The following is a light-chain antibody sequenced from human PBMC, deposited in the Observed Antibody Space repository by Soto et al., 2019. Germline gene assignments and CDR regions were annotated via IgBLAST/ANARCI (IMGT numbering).Light chain of an antibody. CDR2: TAS. CDR1: QSISSW. J-gene: IGKJ5*01. Sequence: DIQMTQSPSTLSASVGDRVTITCRASQSISSWLAWYQKKPGKDPKILIYTASSLQSGVPSRFSGNGSGTDFNLTINGLQTEDFATYYCQQAASFTITFGQGTRLEIK. CDR3: QQAASFTIT. V-gene: IGKV1-12*01.